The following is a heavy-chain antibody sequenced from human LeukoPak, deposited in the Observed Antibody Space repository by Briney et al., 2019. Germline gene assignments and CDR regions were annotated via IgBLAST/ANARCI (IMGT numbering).Heavy chain of an antibody. V-gene: IGHV4-39*01. CDR2: IYYSGNT. J-gene: IGHJ4*02. D-gene: IGHD5-24*01. Sequence: PSETLSLTCTVSRGSISSSSYYWGWIRQPPGKGLEWIGSIYYSGNTYYNPSLNSRVTISVDTSKNQFSLKLSSVTAADTAVFYCARTPRDGYNSPYFDYWGQGTLVTVSS. CDR3: ARTPRDGYNSPYFDY. CDR1: RGSISSSSYY.